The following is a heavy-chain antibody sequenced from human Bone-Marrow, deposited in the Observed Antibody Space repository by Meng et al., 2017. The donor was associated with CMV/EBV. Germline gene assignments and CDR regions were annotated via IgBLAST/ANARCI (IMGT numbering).Heavy chain of an antibody. CDR2: ISSSSSYM. D-gene: IGHD3-3*01. V-gene: IGHV3-21*01. CDR3: ARDRLEWTDYYYYYGMDV. J-gene: IGHJ6*02. CDR1: GFTFSSYS. Sequence: ESLMISCAASGFTFSSYSINWVRQAPGKGLEWVSSISSSSSYMYYADSVKGRFTISRDNSKNTLYLQMNSLRAEDTAVYYCARDRLEWTDYYYYYGMDVWGQGTTVTVSS.